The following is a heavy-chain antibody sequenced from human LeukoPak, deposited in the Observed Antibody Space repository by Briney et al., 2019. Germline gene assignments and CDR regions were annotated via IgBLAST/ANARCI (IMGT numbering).Heavy chain of an antibody. CDR3: ARAIAVTASWAFDI. V-gene: IGHV3-66*01. J-gene: IGHJ3*02. CDR2: IYSGGST. CDR1: GFIVSSNY. D-gene: IGHD6-19*01. Sequence: PGGSLRLSCAASGFIVSSNYMSWVRQAPGKGLEWVSVIYSGGSTYYADSVKGRFTISRDNSKSTVYLQMNSLRAEDTALYYCARAIAVTASWAFDIWGQGTMVTVSS.